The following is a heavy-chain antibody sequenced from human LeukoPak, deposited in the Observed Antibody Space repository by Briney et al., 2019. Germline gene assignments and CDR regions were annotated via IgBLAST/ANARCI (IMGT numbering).Heavy chain of an antibody. D-gene: IGHD2-2*01. CDR3: AKNRGYCSSTSCFQMFDY. CDR2: IRYDGSNK. J-gene: IGHJ4*02. CDR1: GFTFSSYG. V-gene: IGHV3-30*02. Sequence: GGPLRLSCAASGFTFSSYGMHWVRQAPGKGLEWVAFIRYDGSNKYFPDSVRGRFTISRDNSKNTLYLQMNSLRAEDTAVYYCAKNRGYCSSTSCFQMFDYWGQGTLVTVSS.